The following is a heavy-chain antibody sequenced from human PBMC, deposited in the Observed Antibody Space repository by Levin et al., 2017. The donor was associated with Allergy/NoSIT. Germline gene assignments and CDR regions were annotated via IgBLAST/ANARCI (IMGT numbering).Heavy chain of an antibody. CDR3: ARERPACSNTSCYGIDY. Sequence: ETLSLTCTVSGDSISSGGYYWVWIRQPPGKGLEWIGSMDSSGGTYYNPSLQSRVTIDVDMSKNQFSLKLTSVTAADTAVYYCARERPACSNTSCYGIDYWGQGTLVAVSS. CDR2: MDSSGGT. D-gene: IGHD2-2*01. J-gene: IGHJ4*02. CDR1: GDSISSGGYY. V-gene: IGHV4-39*02.